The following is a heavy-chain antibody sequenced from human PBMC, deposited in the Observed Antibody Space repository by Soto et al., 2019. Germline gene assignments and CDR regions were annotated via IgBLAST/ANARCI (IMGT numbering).Heavy chain of an antibody. V-gene: IGHV3-30-3*01. CDR3: ARAYCSGGSCYSPNTNWFDP. D-gene: IGHD2-15*01. CDR1: GFTFSSYA. J-gene: IGHJ5*02. Sequence: GGSLRLSCAASGFTFSSYAMHWVRQAPGKGLEWVAVISYDGSNKYYADSVKGRFTISRDNSKNTLYLQMNSLRAEDTAVYYCARAYCSGGSCYSPNTNWFDPWGQGTLVTVSS. CDR2: ISYDGSNK.